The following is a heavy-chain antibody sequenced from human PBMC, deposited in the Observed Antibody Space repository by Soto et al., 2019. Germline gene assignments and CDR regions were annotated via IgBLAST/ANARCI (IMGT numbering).Heavy chain of an antibody. Sequence: EVQLVESGGGLVQPGGSLRLSCAASGFTFSSYWMHWVRQAPGKGLVWVSRINSDGSSTSYADSVKGRFTISRDNAKNTLYLQMNSLRAEDTAVYYCVGSGSYRYYGMDVWGQGTTVTVSS. D-gene: IGHD3-10*01. CDR1: GFTFSSYW. CDR3: VGSGSYRYYGMDV. CDR2: INSDGSST. V-gene: IGHV3-74*01. J-gene: IGHJ6*02.